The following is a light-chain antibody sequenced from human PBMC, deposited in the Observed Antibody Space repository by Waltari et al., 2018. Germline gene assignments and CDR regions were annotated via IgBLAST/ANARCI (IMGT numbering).Light chain of an antibody. CDR3: QHYVRLPAT. J-gene: IGKJ1*01. CDR1: QSVSRA. CDR2: GAS. V-gene: IGKV3-20*01. Sequence: EIVLTQSSGSLSSSPGESVTLSCRASQSVSRALAWYQQKPGQAPRLLIFGASNRATGIPDRFSGSGSETDFSLTISRLEPEDFAVYYCQHYVRLPATFGRGTKVEIK.